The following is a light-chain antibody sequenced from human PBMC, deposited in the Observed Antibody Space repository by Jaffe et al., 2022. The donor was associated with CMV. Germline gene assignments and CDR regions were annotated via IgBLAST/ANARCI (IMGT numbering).Light chain of an antibody. CDR3: SSYVNTNTLL. J-gene: IGLJ2*01. CDR2: DVS. Sequence: QSALTQPASVSASPGQSITISCTGTSSDPVDYKYVSWYQQHPGKAPQLILYDVSNRPSGVSYRFSGSNSGSTASLTISGLQAEDEADYYCSSYVNTNTLLLGGGTKLTVL. CDR1: SSDPVDYKY. V-gene: IGLV2-14*03.